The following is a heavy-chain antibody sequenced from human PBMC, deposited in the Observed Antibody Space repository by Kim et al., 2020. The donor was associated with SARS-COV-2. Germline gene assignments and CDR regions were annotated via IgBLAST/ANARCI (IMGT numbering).Heavy chain of an antibody. Sequence: SETLSLTCTVSGGSISSYYWSWIRQPPGKGLEWIGYIYYSGSTNYNPSLKSRVTISVDTSKNQFSLKLSSVTAADTAVYYCARHDCSSTSCYAFDIWGQG. V-gene: IGHV4-59*08. CDR3: ARHDCSSTSCYAFDI. J-gene: IGHJ3*02. CDR1: GGSISSYY. CDR2: IYYSGST. D-gene: IGHD2-2*01.